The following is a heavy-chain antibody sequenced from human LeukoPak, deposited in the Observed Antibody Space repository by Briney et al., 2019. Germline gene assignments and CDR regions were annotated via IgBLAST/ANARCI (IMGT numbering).Heavy chain of an antibody. Sequence: SETLSLTCAVSGGSFSGYYWSWIRQPPGKGLEWIGEINHSGSTNYNPSLKSRVTISVDTSKNQCSLKLSSVTAADTAVYYCARGRYTGVDYWGQGTLVTVSS. V-gene: IGHV4-34*01. J-gene: IGHJ4*02. CDR2: INHSGST. CDR1: GGSFSGYY. D-gene: IGHD5-18*01. CDR3: ARGRYTGVDY.